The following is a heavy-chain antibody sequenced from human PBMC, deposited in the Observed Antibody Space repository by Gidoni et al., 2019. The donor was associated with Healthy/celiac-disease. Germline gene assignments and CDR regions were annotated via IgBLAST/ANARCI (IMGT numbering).Heavy chain of an antibody. CDR1: GGSISSYY. CDR2: IYYSGST. D-gene: IGHD6-13*01. J-gene: IGHJ4*02. V-gene: IGHV4-59*01. CDR3: ARGTSAGTLLDY. Sequence: QVQLQESGPGLVKPSETLSLTCTVSGGSISSYYWSWIRQPPGKGLEWIGYIYYSGSTNYNPSLKSRVTISVDTSKNQFSLKLSSVTAADTAVYYCARGTSAGTLLDYWGQGTLVTVSS.